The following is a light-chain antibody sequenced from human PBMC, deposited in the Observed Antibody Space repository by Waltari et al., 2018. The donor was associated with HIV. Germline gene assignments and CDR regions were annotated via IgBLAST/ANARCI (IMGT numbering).Light chain of an antibody. V-gene: IGLV3-1*01. Sequence: SYELTQPPSMSVSPGQTASIPCSGDKLGKKFASWYQHKPGQSPVLVIYQNYRRPSGIPERFSGSNSGNTATLTISGTQATDEADYYCQAWDSSTDNYVIFGGRTKLTVL. CDR3: QAWDSSTDNYVI. CDR2: QNY. J-gene: IGLJ2*01. CDR1: KLGKKF.